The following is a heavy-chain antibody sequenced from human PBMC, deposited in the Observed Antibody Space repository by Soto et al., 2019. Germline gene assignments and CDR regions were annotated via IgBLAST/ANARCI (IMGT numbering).Heavy chain of an antibody. CDR2: INAGNGNT. D-gene: IGHD5-18*01. CDR3: ARGGQLWAEDVYYGMDV. V-gene: IGHV1-3*01. CDR1: GYTFTSYA. J-gene: IGHJ6*02. Sequence: ASVKVSCKASGYTFTSYAMHWVRQAPGQRLEWMGWINAGNGNTKYSQKFQGRVTITRDTSASTAYMELSSLRSEDTAVYYCARGGQLWAEDVYYGMDVWGQGTTVTVS.